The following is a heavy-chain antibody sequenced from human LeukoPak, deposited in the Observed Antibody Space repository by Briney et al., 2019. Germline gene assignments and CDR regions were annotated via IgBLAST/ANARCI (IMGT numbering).Heavy chain of an antibody. CDR1: GFTFSSYA. Sequence: GGSLRLSCAASGFTFSSYAMSWVRQAPGKGLEWVSAISGSGGSTYYADSVKSRFTISRDNSKNTLYLQMNSLRAEDTAVYYCAKDVTGDYYDSSGYYSFGYWGQGTLVTVSS. D-gene: IGHD3-22*01. CDR2: ISGSGGST. CDR3: AKDVTGDYYDSSGYYSFGY. V-gene: IGHV3-23*01. J-gene: IGHJ4*02.